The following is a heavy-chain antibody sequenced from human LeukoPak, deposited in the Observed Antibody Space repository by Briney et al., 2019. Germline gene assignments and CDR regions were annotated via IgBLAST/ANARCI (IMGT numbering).Heavy chain of an antibody. CDR1: GYTFTSYA. CDR2: ISGHNDDT. V-gene: IGHV1-18*01. D-gene: IGHD2-15*01. CDR3: ARAGYCSGGSCYPYYYYYYMDV. Sequence: ASVKVSCKASGYTFTSYAISWARQAPGQGLEWMGWISGHNDDTNYAQRLQGRVTMTTGTSTSTAYMELRSLRSDDTAVYYCARAGYCSGGSCYPYYYYYYMDVWGKGTTVTVSS. J-gene: IGHJ6*03.